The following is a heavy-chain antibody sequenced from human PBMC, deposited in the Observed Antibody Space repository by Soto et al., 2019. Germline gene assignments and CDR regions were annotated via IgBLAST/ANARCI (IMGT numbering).Heavy chain of an antibody. Sequence: QVQLVQSGAEGKKPGSSVKVSCKASGGTFSSYTISWVRQAPGQGLEWMGRIIPILGIANYAQKFQGRVTITADKSTSPGYMELSRLRSEDTAVYYRAGALYGGNTGIDYWGQGSLVTVSS. J-gene: IGHJ4*02. V-gene: IGHV1-69*02. CDR2: IIPILGIA. D-gene: IGHD2-15*01. CDR1: GGTFSSYT. CDR3: AGALYGGNTGIDY.